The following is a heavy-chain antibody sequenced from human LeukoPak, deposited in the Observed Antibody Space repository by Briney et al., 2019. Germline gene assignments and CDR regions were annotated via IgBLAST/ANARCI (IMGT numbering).Heavy chain of an antibody. V-gene: IGHV1-69*13. J-gene: IGHJ4*02. CDR3: ARAPSIRFLTPYFDY. CDR2: IIPIFGSA. D-gene: IGHD3-3*01. Sequence: ASXXVSCKASGGTFSSHAISWVRQAPGQGLEWMGGIIPIFGSANYAQKFQGRVTITADESASTAYMDLSSLRSEDTAVYYCARAPSIRFLTPYFDYWGQGTLVTVSS. CDR1: GGTFSSHA.